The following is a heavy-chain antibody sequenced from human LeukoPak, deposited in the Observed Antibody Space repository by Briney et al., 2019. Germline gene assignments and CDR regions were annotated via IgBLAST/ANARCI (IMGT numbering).Heavy chain of an antibody. CDR2: IYYSGST. D-gene: IGHD6-13*01. J-gene: IGHJ5*02. Sequence: PSEILSLTCTVSGGSISSGDYYWSWIRQPPGKGLEWIGYIYYSGSTYYNPSLKSRVTISVDTSKNQFSLKLSSVTAADTAVYYCAREGAAAGTPYSNWFDPWGQGTLVTVSS. V-gene: IGHV4-30-4*08. CDR1: GGSISSGDYY. CDR3: AREGAAAGTPYSNWFDP.